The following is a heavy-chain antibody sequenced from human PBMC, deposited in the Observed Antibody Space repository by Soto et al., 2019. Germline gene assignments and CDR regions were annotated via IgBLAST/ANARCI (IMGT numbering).Heavy chain of an antibody. CDR3: ATGPFNSSGWLGFDY. CDR2: INHSGST. V-gene: IGHV4-34*01. CDR1: GGSFSGYY. Sequence: SETLSLTCAVYGGSFSGYYWSWIRQPPGKGLEWIGEINHSGSTNYNPSLKSRVTISVDTSKNQFSLKLSSVTAADTAVYYCATGPFNSSGWLGFDYWGQGTLVTVSS. J-gene: IGHJ4*02. D-gene: IGHD6-19*01.